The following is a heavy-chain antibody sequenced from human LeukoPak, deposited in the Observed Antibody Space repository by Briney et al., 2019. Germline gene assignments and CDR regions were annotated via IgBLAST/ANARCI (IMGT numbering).Heavy chain of an antibody. D-gene: IGHD3-22*01. CDR3: ARYDSSGYRGTDY. CDR2: IWYDGSNK. Sequence: GRSLRLSCAASGFTFSSYGMHWVRQAPGKGLEWVAVIWYDGSNKYYADSVKGRFTISRDNSKNTLYLQMNSLRAEDTAVYYCARYDSSGYRGTDYWGQGTLVTVSS. V-gene: IGHV3-33*01. CDR1: GFTFSSYG. J-gene: IGHJ4*02.